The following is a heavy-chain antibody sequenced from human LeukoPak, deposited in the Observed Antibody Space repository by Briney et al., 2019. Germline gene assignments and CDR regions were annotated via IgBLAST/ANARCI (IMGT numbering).Heavy chain of an antibody. J-gene: IGHJ3*01. CDR2: IRGTGGTT. D-gene: IGHD2-21*02. V-gene: IGHV3-23*01. Sequence: GGSLRLSCAASGFTFSDYALIWVRQAPGKGLEGFSAIRGTGGTTYYADSVKGRCTISRDNSRNTVYLQMNSLRAEDTALYFCGKDPNGDCVGAFDFWGPGTMVTVSS. CDR3: GKDPNGDCVGAFDF. CDR1: GFTFSDYA.